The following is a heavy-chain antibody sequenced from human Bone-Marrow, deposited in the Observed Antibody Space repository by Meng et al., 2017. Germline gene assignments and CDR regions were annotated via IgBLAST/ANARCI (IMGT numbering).Heavy chain of an antibody. V-gene: IGHV4-39*07. Sequence: QLQLRESGPGLAKPSEALSLTCTVSGGSISSSSYYWGWIRQPPGKGLEWIGSIYYSGSTYYNPSLKSRVTISVDTSKNQFSLKLSSVTAADTAVYYCARDCPSPFRWFDPWGQGTLVTVSS. J-gene: IGHJ5*02. CDR1: GGSISSSSYY. CDR2: IYYSGST. CDR3: ARDCPSPFRWFDP.